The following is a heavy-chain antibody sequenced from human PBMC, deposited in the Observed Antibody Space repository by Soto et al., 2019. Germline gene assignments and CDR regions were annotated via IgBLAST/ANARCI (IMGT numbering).Heavy chain of an antibody. Sequence: VGSLRLSCAASGFTFSNYWMHWVRQVPGKGLVWVSSISGGGGSPSYADSVQGRFSISRDNAKNTLYLQMNSLRGEDTATYYCEKARRLTTDCYVTDYWGQGALVTVSS. V-gene: IGHV3-23*01. CDR3: EKARRLTTDCYVTDY. CDR2: ISGGGGSP. D-gene: IGHD4-17*01. CDR1: GFTFSNYW. J-gene: IGHJ4*02.